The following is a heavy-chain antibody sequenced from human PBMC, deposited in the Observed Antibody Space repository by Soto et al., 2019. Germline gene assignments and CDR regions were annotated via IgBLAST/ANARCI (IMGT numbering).Heavy chain of an antibody. V-gene: IGHV1-69*01. D-gene: IGHD1-1*01. Sequence: QVQLVPSGAEVRKPGSSVKVSCKASGGTFSSSGINWVRQAPGQGLEWIGGIIPLSGTSSHAQKFQGRVTITADESTGTVIMELGSLTSDDTAVYYCATSRDTTGYFDHWGQGTLVTVSS. CDR3: ATSRDTTGYFDH. J-gene: IGHJ4*02. CDR2: IIPLSGTS. CDR1: GGTFSSSG.